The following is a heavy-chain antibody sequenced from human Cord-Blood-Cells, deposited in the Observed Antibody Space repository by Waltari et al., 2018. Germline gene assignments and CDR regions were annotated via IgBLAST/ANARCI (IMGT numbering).Heavy chain of an antibody. CDR2: IYYSGST. J-gene: IGHJ4*02. CDR1: GGSISSYY. V-gene: IGHV4-59*08. D-gene: IGHD3-10*01. Sequence: QVQLQESGPGLVKPSETLSLTCTVSGGSISSYYWSWIRQPPGKGLEWIGYIYYSGSTNSNPARKSRVTISVDTSKNQFSLKLSSVTAADTAVYYCVGSALRLSFDYWGQGTLVTVSS. CDR3: VGSALRLSFDY.